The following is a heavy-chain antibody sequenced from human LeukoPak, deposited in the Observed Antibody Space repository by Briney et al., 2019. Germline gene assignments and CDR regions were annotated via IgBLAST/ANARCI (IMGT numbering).Heavy chain of an antibody. J-gene: IGHJ5*02. V-gene: IGHV4-4*07. CDR2: IYTSGST. CDR1: GGSISSYY. D-gene: IGHD6-13*01. Sequence: PSETLSLTCTVSGGSISSYYWSWIRQSAGKGLEWMGRIYTSGSTNYNPSLKSRVTMSVDTSKNQFSLKLSSVTAADTAVYYCARLVSAAGTWWFDPWGRGTLVTVSS. CDR3: ARLVSAAGTWWFDP.